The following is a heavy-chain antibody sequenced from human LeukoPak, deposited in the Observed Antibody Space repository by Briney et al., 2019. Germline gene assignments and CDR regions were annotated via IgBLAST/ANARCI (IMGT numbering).Heavy chain of an antibody. CDR2: ISSSGSTT. Sequence: PGGSLRLSCAASGFTFSSYEMNWVRQAPGKGLEWVSYISSSGSTTYYTDSVKGRFTISRDNAKNSLYLQMSSLRAEDTAVYYCARGTTTFDYWGQGTLVTVSS. D-gene: IGHD2-2*01. V-gene: IGHV3-48*03. J-gene: IGHJ4*02. CDR3: ARGTTTFDY. CDR1: GFTFSSYE.